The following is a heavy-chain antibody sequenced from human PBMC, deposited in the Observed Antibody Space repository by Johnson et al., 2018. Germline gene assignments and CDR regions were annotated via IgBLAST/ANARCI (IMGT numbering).Heavy chain of an antibody. CDR3: AKDVIAGAYYYYYMDV. CDR2: SNAGNGNT. CDR1: GYTFTSYA. J-gene: IGHJ6*03. D-gene: IGHD6-19*01. V-gene: IGHV1-3*02. Sequence: QVQLVQSGAEVKKPGASVKVSCKASGYTFTSYAMHWVRQAPGQRLEWMGWSNAGNGNTKYSQEFQGRVTITRDTSASTAYMELSSLRSEDMAVYYCAKDVIAGAYYYYYMDVWGKGTTVTVSS.